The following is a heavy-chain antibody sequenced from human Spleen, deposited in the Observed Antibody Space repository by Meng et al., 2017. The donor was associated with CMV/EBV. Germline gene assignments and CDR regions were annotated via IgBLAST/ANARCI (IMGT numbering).Heavy chain of an antibody. Sequence: SVKVSCKASGGTFSFYAVSWVRQAPGQGLEWVGGIIPVLGTPNYAQKFQGRVTITTDTPTTTVYMELSSLRSEDTAVYYCARDRRLRDDTGHSANLYYYAMDVWGQGTTVTVSS. J-gene: IGHJ6*02. CDR2: IIPVLGTP. CDR1: GGTFSFYA. V-gene: IGHV1-69*10. D-gene: IGHD3-9*01. CDR3: ARDRRLRDDTGHSANLYYYAMDV.